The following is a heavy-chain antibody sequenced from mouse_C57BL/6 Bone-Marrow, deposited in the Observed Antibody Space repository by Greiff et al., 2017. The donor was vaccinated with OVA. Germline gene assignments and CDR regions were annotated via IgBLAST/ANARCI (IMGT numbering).Heavy chain of an antibody. CDR1: GFTFSSYA. V-gene: IGHV5-9-1*02. CDR2: ISSGGDYI. D-gene: IGHD2-3*01. J-gene: IGHJ4*01. Sequence: EVKVVESGEGLVKPGGSLKLSCAASGFTFSSYAMSWVRQTPEKRLEWVAYISSGGDYIYYADTVKGRFTISRDNARNTLYLQMSSLKSEDTAMYDCTGSDGYYEAMDYWGQGTSVTVSS. CDR3: TGSDGYYEAMDY.